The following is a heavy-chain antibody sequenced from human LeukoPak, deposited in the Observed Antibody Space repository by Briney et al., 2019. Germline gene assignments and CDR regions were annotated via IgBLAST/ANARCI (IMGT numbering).Heavy chain of an antibody. CDR2: INIDGSST. Sequence: GGSLRLSCAASGFTFSSYWMHWVRQAPGKGLVWVSRINIDGSSTTYADSVNGRFTISRDDAESTLYLQMSSLRAEDTAVYYCARGGRRSLDYWGQGTLVTVSS. V-gene: IGHV3-74*01. CDR3: ARGGRRSLDY. D-gene: IGHD3-10*01. CDR1: GFTFSSYW. J-gene: IGHJ4*02.